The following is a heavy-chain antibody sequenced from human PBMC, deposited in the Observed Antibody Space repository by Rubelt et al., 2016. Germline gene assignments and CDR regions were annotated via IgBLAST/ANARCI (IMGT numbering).Heavy chain of an antibody. CDR3: ASSITMIVVVRDQDAFDI. J-gene: IGHJ3*02. CDR2: ISAYNGNT. D-gene: IGHD3-22*01. V-gene: IGHV1-18*01. Sequence: GLEWMGWISAYNGNTNYAQKLQGRVTMTTDTSTSTAYMELRSLRSDDTAVYYCASSITMIVVVRDQDAFDIWGQGTMVTVSS.